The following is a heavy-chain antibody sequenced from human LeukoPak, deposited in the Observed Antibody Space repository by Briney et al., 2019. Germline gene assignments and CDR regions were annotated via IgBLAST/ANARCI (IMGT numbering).Heavy chain of an antibody. CDR3: ARDLSSTSNWEFDY. V-gene: IGHV1-2*06. J-gene: IGHJ4*02. CDR1: GYSFAGYF. Sequence: ASVKVSCKTSGYSFAGYFIHWVRQAPGQGLQWMGRINPNSGGTEYEQSFQGRVTMTRDTSISTAYVEVSTLISEDTAVYYCARDLSSTSNWEFDYWGQGTLVTVSS. CDR2: INPNSGGT. D-gene: IGHD1-26*01.